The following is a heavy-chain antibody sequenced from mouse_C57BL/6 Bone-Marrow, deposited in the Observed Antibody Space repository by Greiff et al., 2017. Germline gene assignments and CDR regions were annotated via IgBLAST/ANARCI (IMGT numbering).Heavy chain of an antibody. CDR3: ARGLLPYAMDY. CDR2: ISDGGSYT. V-gene: IGHV5-4*01. Sequence: EVQVVESGGGLVKPGGSLKLSCAASGFTFSSYAMSWVRQTPEKRLEWVATISDGGSYTYYPANVKGRFTISRNNAKNNLYLQMSHLKSEDTAMYYCARGLLPYAMDYWGQGTSVTVSA. D-gene: IGHD2-3*01. CDR1: GFTFSSYA. J-gene: IGHJ4*01.